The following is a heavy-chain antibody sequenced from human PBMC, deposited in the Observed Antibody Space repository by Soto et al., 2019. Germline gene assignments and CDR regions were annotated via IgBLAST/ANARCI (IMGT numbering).Heavy chain of an antibody. D-gene: IGHD3-3*01. J-gene: IGHJ6*02. V-gene: IGHV1-69*13. CDR3: ASPRVLRYYHYYGMDV. CDR1: GGTFSSYA. CDR2: IIPIFGTA. Sequence: ASVKVSCKASGGTFSSYAISWVRQAPGQGLEWMGGIIPIFGTANYAQKFQGRVTITADESTSTAYMELSSLRSEDTAVYYCASPRVLRYYHYYGMDVWCPGTTLTVSS.